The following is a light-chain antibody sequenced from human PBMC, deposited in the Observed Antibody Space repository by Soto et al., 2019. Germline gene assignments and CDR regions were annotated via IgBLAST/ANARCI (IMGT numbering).Light chain of an antibody. CDR1: SSNIGVNY. CDR2: DDN. J-gene: IGLJ3*02. CDR3: AAWDNSLSGRV. Sequence: QSVLTQAPSASGTPGPGGTICCSGSSSNIGVNYVYWYQQVPGTAPKLLVFDDNQRPSGVPDRFSDSKSGTSAFLAISGLRSEDEADYYCAAWDNSLSGRVFGGGTKVTVL. V-gene: IGLV1-47*02.